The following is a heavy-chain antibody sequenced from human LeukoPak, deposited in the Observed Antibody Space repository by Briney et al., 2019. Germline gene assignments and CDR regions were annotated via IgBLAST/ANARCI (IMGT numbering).Heavy chain of an antibody. Sequence: GGSVGLSGAESGVGFEGCARRWVRQAPEKGLEWVSGISWNSGSIGYADSVKGRFTISRDNAKNSLYLQMSSLRPEDTAFYYCAKDVYGGTPLAEGYFEYWGQGTLVSVSS. V-gene: IGHV3-9*01. CDR1: GVGFEGCA. CDR3: AKDVYGGTPLAEGYFEY. CDR2: ISWNSGSI. J-gene: IGHJ4*02. D-gene: IGHD4-23*01.